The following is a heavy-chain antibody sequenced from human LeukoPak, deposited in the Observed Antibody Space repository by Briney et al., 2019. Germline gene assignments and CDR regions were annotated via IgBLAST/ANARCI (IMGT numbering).Heavy chain of an antibody. CDR2: IYYSGST. J-gene: IGHJ6*03. Sequence: PSETLSLTCTVSGGSISSYYWSWIRQPPGKGLEWIGYIYYSGSTNYNPSLKSRVTISVDTSKNQFSLKLSSVTAADTAVYYCARFRASYYYYMDVWGKGTTVTISS. CDR3: ARFRASYYYYMDV. CDR1: GGSISSYY. V-gene: IGHV4-59*01.